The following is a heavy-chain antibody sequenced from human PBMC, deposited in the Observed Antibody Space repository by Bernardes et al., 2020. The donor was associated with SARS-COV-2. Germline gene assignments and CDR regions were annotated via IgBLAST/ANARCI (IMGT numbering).Heavy chain of an antibody. CDR1: GFTFSSYW. J-gene: IGHJ6*02. CDR2: IKQDGSEK. D-gene: IGHD6-13*01. V-gene: IGHV3-7*01. CDR3: ARDIAAAGRGVYYYGMDV. Sequence: GGSLRLSCAASGFTFSSYWMSWVRQAPGKGLEWVANIKQDGSEKYYVDSVKGRFTISRDNAKNSLYLQMNSLRAEDTAVYYCARDIAAAGRGVYYYGMDVWGQGTTVTVSS.